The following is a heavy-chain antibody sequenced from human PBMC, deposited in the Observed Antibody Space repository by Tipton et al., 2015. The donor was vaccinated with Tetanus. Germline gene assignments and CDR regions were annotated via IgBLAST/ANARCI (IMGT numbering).Heavy chain of an antibody. J-gene: IGHJ4*02. CDR2: IYQTGTT. CDR1: GASFSSGDYY. CDR3: ARAAGFLGRPRPF. D-gene: IGHD2/OR15-2a*01. Sequence: TLSLTCTVPGASFSSGDYYWSWIRKPQGQDLEGIGYIYQTGTTYYNPSLKGRVTISMDRTNTQFSLRLDSLTAAATAVYYCARAAGFLGRPRPFCGRGPLVSVSS. V-gene: IGHV4-30-4*01.